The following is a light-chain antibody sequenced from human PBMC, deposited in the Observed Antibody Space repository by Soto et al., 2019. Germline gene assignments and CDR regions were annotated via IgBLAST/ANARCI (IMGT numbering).Light chain of an antibody. CDR1: QSVGDN. CDR3: QQYDHWPRT. V-gene: IGKV3-15*01. CDR2: GAS. Sequence: EIVLTQSPGTLSLSPGERATLSCGASQSVGDNSAWYQQKPGQAPRLLVYGASTRAAGIPARFIGSGSGTEFTLTISSVQSDDFALYYCQQYDHWPRTFGQGTKVDIK. J-gene: IGKJ1*01.